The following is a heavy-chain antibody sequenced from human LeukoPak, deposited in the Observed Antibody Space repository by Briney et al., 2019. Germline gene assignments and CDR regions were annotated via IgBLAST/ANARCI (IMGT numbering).Heavy chain of an antibody. J-gene: IGHJ6*03. CDR3: ARTPSGSYYDILYGYYLEYYMDG. CDR1: GFTVSSYE. D-gene: IGHD3-9*01. Sequence: PRRCLSPSCATSGFTVSSYEVNSVRHAPGSGMGWVSYISVSGTTISYAACVESPFTISRPNTKNSLYLQLYSPRAEQTPVYFCARTPSGSYYDILYGYYLEYYMDGWGKGATVTVSS. CDR2: ISVSGTTI. V-gene: IGHV3-48*03.